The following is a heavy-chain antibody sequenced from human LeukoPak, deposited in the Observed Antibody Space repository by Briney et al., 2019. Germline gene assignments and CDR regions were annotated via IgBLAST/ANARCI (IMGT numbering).Heavy chain of an antibody. Sequence: GGSLRLSCAASGFTFSSYSMNWVRQAPGKGREWVSSISSSSSYIYYADSVKGRFTISRDNAKNSLYLQMNSLRAEDTAVYYCARAISGSYAGRDYWGQGTLVTVSS. D-gene: IGHD1-26*01. CDR2: ISSSSSYI. V-gene: IGHV3-21*01. J-gene: IGHJ4*02. CDR3: ARAISGSYAGRDY. CDR1: GFTFSSYS.